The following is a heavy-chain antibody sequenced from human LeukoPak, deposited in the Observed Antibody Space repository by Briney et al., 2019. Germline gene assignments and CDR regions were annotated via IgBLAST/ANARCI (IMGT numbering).Heavy chain of an antibody. CDR2: IYPGDSDT. V-gene: IGHV5-51*01. CDR1: GYSFTTYW. Sequence: GESLKISCKGSGYSFTTYWIGRVRQMPGKGLEWMGIIYPGDSDTRYSPSFQGQVTISADKSISTAYLQWSSLKASDTAMYYCARPAIAAAVYYFDYWGQGTLVTVSS. CDR3: ARPAIAAAVYYFDY. D-gene: IGHD6-13*01. J-gene: IGHJ4*02.